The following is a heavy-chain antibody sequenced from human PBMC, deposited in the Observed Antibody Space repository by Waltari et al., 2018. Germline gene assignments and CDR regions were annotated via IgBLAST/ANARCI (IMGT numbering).Heavy chain of an antibody. J-gene: IGHJ3*02. CDR3: ARDAPTLVGAGAFDI. D-gene: IGHD1-26*01. CDR2: ISSSSSTI. CDR1: GFTFSSYS. V-gene: IGHV3-48*04. Sequence: EVQLVESGGGLVQPGGSLRLSCAASGFTFSSYSMNWVRQAPGKGLEWVSYISSSSSTIYYADSVKGRFTISRDNAKNSLYLQMNSLRAKDTAVYYCARDAPTLVGAGAFDIWGQGTMVTVSS.